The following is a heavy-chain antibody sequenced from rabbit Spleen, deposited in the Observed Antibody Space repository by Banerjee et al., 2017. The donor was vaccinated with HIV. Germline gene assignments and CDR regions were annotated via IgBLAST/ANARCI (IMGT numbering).Heavy chain of an antibody. D-gene: IGHD6-1*01. V-gene: IGHV1S45*01. CDR3: ARDPDDNYGWHFNL. J-gene: IGHJ4*01. CDR2: IYTGGSGGI. Sequence: QQHLEESGGGLVKPGASLTLSCTASGFDFSDYYYIYWVRQAPGKGLEWIGCIYTGGSGGIYYASWAQGRFTISKTSATTMTLQMTSLTATDTATYFCARDPDDNYGWHFNLWGPGTLVTVS. CDR1: GFDFSDYYY.